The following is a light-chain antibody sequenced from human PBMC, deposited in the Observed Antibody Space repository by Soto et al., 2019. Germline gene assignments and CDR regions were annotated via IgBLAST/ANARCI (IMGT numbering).Light chain of an antibody. V-gene: IGKV3-11*01. J-gene: IGKJ4*02. CDR2: DAY. CDR3: QPRRAWPRV. Sequence: EIVLTQSPATLSLSPGERATLSCRASQSVGTYLVWYKQKTGQAPRLLIYDAYKRATGIPYRFSGSGSGTDFTLTISSLEPEDSAVYYCQPRRAWPRVFGGGTRME. CDR1: QSVGTY.